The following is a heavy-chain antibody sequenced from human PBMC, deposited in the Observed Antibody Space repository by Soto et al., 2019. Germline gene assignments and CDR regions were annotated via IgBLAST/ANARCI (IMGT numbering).Heavy chain of an antibody. D-gene: IGHD6-13*01. Sequence: VASVKVSCKVSGYTLTELSMHWVRQAPGKGLEWMGGFDPEDGETIYAQKFQGRVTMTEDTSTDTAYMELSSLRSEDTAVYYCATSIRRDSSSWTGNPEDYYYDYGIDVWG. V-gene: IGHV1-24*01. CDR1: GYTLTELS. CDR2: FDPEDGET. J-gene: IGHJ6*02. CDR3: ATSIRRDSSSWTGNPEDYYYDYGIDV.